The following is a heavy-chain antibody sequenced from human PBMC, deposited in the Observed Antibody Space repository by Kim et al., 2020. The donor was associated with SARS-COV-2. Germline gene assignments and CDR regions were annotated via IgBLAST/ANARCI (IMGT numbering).Heavy chain of an antibody. CDR1: GFTFSSYS. Sequence: GGSLRLSCAASGFTFSSYSMNWVRQAPGKGLEWVSSISSSSSYIYYADSVKGRFTISRDNAKNSLYLQMNSLRAEDTAVYYCVVGDGYNYYFDYWGQGTLVTVSS. CDR3: VVGDGYNYYFDY. CDR2: ISSSSSYI. V-gene: IGHV3-21*01. D-gene: IGHD1-1*01. J-gene: IGHJ4*02.